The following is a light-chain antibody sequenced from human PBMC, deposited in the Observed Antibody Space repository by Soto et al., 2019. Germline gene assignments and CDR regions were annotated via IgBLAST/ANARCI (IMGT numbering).Light chain of an antibody. CDR3: CSYACRFPMV. V-gene: IGLV2-11*01. J-gene: IGLJ2*01. Sequence: QSVLTQPRSVSGSPGQSVTISCTGTSSDVGAYNFVCWYQQHPGKAPRLIIYDVNKRPAGVADRFSGSKSGNTASLTISGLQAEDEADYSCCSYACRFPMVFGGGTKLTVL. CDR1: SSDVGAYNF. CDR2: DVN.